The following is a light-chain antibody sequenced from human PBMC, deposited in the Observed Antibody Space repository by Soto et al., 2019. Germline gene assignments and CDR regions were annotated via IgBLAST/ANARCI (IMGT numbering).Light chain of an antibody. V-gene: IGKV1-5*01. Sequence: DIQMTQSPSTLSASVGDRVTITFRASYSIISWLAWYQQRPGRAPKLLIYDASTLETGVPSRFSGGGSGTEFTLTITSLQPDDFATYHCQQYHTYLTFGGGTKVDI. CDR3: QQYHTYLT. CDR1: YSIISW. CDR2: DAS. J-gene: IGKJ4*01.